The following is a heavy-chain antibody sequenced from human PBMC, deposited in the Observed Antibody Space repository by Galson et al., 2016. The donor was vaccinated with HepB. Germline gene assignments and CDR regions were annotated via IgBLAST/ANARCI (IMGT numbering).Heavy chain of an antibody. CDR3: ASGPHWNHAY. D-gene: IGHD1-1*01. V-gene: IGHV3-13*01. CDR2: MRPAGDK. Sequence: SLRLSCAISGFTFNDYDMHWVRQGTGESLEWVANMRPAGDKYYPGSVKSRFTVSRESAKNSFYLQMDSLRAGDSGVYYCASGPHWNHAYWGQGTLVTVSS. J-gene: IGHJ4*02. CDR1: GFTFNDYD.